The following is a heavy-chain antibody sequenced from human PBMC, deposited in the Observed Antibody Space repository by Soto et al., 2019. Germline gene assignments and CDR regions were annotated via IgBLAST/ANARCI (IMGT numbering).Heavy chain of an antibody. CDR3: ARGPSSLARFDY. D-gene: IGHD2-2*01. CDR1: GFTFSIYA. Sequence: GGSLRLSCAASGFTFSIYAMKWVRQAPGKGLEWVAVISFDGSNKYYADSVKGRFTISRDNSKNTLYLQMNSLRAEDTAVYFCARGPSSLARFDYWGQGTLVTVSS. CDR2: ISFDGSNK. J-gene: IGHJ4*02. V-gene: IGHV3-30-3*01.